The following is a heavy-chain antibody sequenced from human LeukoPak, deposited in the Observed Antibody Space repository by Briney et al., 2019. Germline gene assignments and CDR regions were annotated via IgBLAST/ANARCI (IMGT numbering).Heavy chain of an antibody. D-gene: IGHD6-13*01. J-gene: IGHJ4*02. Sequence: PGGSLRLSCAASGFTFSSYAMSWVRQAPGKGLEWVSAISGSGGSTYYADSVKGWFTISRDNSKKTLYLQMNSLRAEDTAVYYCAKDTVRTLYSSSWYGIDYWGQGTLVTVSS. V-gene: IGHV3-23*01. CDR1: GFTFSSYA. CDR3: AKDTVRTLYSSSWYGIDY. CDR2: ISGSGGST.